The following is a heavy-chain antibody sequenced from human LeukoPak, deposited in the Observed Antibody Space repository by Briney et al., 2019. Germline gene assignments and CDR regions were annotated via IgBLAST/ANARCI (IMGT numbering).Heavy chain of an antibody. V-gene: IGHV3-30-3*01. CDR2: ISYDGSNK. CDR1: GFTFSSYA. J-gene: IGHJ4*02. D-gene: IGHD5-18*01. CDR3: ATPSMMGISYGYVRLRN. Sequence: PGRSLRLSCAASGFTFSSYAMHWVRQAPGKGLEWVAVISYDGSNKYYADSVKGRFTISRDNSKNTLYLQMNSLRAEDTAVYYCATPSMMGISYGYVRLRNWGQGTLVTVSS.